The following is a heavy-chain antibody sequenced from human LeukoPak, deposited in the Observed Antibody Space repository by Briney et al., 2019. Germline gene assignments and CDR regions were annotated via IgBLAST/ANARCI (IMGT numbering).Heavy chain of an antibody. CDR1: GYTFTSYD. Sequence: ASVKVSCKASGYTFTSYDINWVRQATGQGLEWMGWMNPNSGNTGYAQKFQGRVTMTRNTSISTAYMELSSLRPEDTAVYYCASGVGGLYYYYGMDVWGQGTTVTVSS. CDR3: ASGVGGLYYYYGMDV. D-gene: IGHD3/OR15-3a*01. V-gene: IGHV1-8*01. CDR2: MNPNSGNT. J-gene: IGHJ6*02.